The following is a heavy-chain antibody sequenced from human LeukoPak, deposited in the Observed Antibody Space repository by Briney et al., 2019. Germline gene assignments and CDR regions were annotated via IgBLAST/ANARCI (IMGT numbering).Heavy chain of an antibody. CDR3: TRRMIVVANDAFDI. CDR2: IKSKTDGGTT. J-gene: IGHJ3*02. V-gene: IGHV3-15*01. CDR1: GFTFSNAW. D-gene: IGHD3-22*01. Sequence: GGSLRLSCAASGFTFSNAWMSWVRQAPGKGLEWVGRIKSKTDGGTTDYAASVKGRFTISRDDSKSIAYLQMNSLKTEDTAVYYCTRRMIVVANDAFDIWGQGTMVTVSS.